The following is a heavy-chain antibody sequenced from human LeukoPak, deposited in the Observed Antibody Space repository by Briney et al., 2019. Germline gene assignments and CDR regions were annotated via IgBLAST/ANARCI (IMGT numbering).Heavy chain of an antibody. J-gene: IGHJ4*02. CDR3: ARGRSGWYFDY. CDR1: GFTFSSYS. V-gene: IGHV3-21*01. CDR2: ISSSSSYI. Sequence: PGGSLRLSCAASGFTFSSYSMNWVRQAPGKGLGWVSSISSSSSYIYYADSVKGRFTISRENGKNSLYLQMNSLRAEDTAVYYCARGRSGWYFDYWGQGTLVTVSS. D-gene: IGHD6-19*01.